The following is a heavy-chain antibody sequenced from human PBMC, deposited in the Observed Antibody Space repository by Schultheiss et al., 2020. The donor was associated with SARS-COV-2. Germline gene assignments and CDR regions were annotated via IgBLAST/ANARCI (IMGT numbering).Heavy chain of an antibody. CDR2: ISGSDGST. J-gene: IGHJ3*02. V-gene: IGHV3-23*01. Sequence: GGSLRLSCVASGFTFSSYAMSWVRQAPGKGLEWVSTISGSDGSTSYADSVKGRFTVSRDNSKNTLYLQMNSLRAEDTAVYYCTRDREGAYGGNSVWGENDAFDIWGQGTMVTVSS. D-gene: IGHD4-23*01. CDR3: TRDREGAYGGNSVWGENDAFDI. CDR1: GFTFSSYA.